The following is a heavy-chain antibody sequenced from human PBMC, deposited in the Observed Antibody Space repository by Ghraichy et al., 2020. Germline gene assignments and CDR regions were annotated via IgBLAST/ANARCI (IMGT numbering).Heavy chain of an antibody. CDR3: ARDFAYYDSSGYYYLYYFDY. Sequence: SVKVSCKASGGTFSSYAISWVRQAPGQGLEWMGGIIPIFGTANYAKKFQGRVTITADESTSTAYMELSSLRSEDTAVYYCARDFAYYDSSGYYYLYYFDYWVQGTLVTVSS. CDR1: GGTFSSYA. V-gene: IGHV1-69*13. CDR2: IIPIFGTA. J-gene: IGHJ4*02. D-gene: IGHD3-22*01.